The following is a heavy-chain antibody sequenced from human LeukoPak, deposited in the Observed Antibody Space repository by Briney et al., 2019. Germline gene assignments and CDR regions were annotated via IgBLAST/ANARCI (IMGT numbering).Heavy chain of an antibody. CDR2: IYYSGST. Sequence: SETLSLTCTVSGGSISSSSFYWGWIRQPPGKGLEWIGSIYYSGSTYYNPSLKSRVTISVDTSKNQFSLKLSSVTAADTAVYYCARAVYGDYPDYWGQGTLVTVSS. CDR1: GGSISSSSFY. V-gene: IGHV4-39*07. D-gene: IGHD4-17*01. J-gene: IGHJ4*02. CDR3: ARAVYGDYPDY.